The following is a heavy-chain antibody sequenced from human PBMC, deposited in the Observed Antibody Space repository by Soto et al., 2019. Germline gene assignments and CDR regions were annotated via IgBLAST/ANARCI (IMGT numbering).Heavy chain of an antibody. CDR1: GGSISSSSYY. Sequence: SETLSLTCTVSGGSISSSSYYWGWIRQPPGKGLEWIGSIYYSGSTYYNPSLKSRVTISVDTSKNQFSLKLSSVSAADTAVYYCAGLSMVRGVTVDYWGQGTLVTVSS. D-gene: IGHD3-10*01. J-gene: IGHJ4*02. CDR3: AGLSMVRGVTVDY. CDR2: IYYSGST. V-gene: IGHV4-39*01.